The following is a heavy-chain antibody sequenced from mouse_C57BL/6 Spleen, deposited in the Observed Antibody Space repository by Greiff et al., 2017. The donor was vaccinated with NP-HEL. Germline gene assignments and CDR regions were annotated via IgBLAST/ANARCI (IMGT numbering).Heavy chain of an antibody. D-gene: IGHD1-1*01. CDR3: ARDYYGSSFYYAMDY. J-gene: IGHJ4*01. V-gene: IGHV5-12*01. CDR1: GFTFSDYY. Sequence: EVQGVESGGGLVQPGGSLKLSCAASGFTFSDYYMYWVRQTPEKRLEWVAYISTGGGSTYYPDTVKGRFTISRDNAKNTLYLQMSRLKSEDTAMYYCARDYYGSSFYYAMDYWGQGTSVTVSS. CDR2: ISTGGGST.